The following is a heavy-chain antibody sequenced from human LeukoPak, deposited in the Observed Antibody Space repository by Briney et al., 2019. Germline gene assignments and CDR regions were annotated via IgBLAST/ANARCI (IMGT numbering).Heavy chain of an antibody. CDR1: GYTFTSYD. CDR2: IIPILGIA. CDR3: ARDLSMVRGVTYKDV. D-gene: IGHD3-10*01. J-gene: IGHJ6*02. Sequence: SVKVSCKASGYTFTSYDINWVRQAPGQGLEWMGRIIPILGIANYAQKFQGRVTITADKSTSTAYMELSSLRSEDTAVYYCARDLSMVRGVTYKDVWGQGTTVTVSS. V-gene: IGHV1-69*04.